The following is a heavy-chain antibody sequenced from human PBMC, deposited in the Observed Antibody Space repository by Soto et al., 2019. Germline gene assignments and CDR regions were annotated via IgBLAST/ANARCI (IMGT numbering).Heavy chain of an antibody. CDR1: GYTFTGYQ. D-gene: IGHD2-8*01. V-gene: IGHV1-46*01. CDR3: ARSYCSNGVCYSGSYYYYAMDF. Sequence: ASVKVSCKASGYTFTGYQMHWVRQAPGQGLEWMGVINPSGGSPSYAQKFQGRVTMTRDTSTSTVYMELSSLRSEDTAVYYCARSYCSNGVCYSGSYYYYAMDFWGQGTAVTSP. J-gene: IGHJ6*02. CDR2: INPSGGSP.